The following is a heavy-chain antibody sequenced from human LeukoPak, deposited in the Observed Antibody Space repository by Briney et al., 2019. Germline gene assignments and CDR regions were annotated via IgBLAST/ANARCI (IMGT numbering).Heavy chain of an antibody. J-gene: IGHJ4*02. D-gene: IGHD6-13*01. CDR1: GFTFSSYA. V-gene: IGHV3-30-3*01. CDR3: AKGVGSSSWHVGDY. CDR2: ISYDGSNK. Sequence: GGSLRLSCAASGFTFSSYAMHWVRQAPGKGLEWVAVISYDGSNKYYADSVKGRFTISRDNSKNTLYLQMNSLRAEDTAVYYCAKGVGSSSWHVGDYWGQGTLVTVSS.